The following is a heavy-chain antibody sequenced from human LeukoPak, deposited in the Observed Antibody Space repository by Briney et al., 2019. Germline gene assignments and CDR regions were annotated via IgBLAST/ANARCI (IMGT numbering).Heavy chain of an antibody. D-gene: IGHD3-22*01. Sequence: DPSETLSLTCTVSGGSISSSSYYWGWIRQPPGKGLEWIGSIYYSGNTYHSPSLMSRVTISVDTSKNQFSLKLSSVTAADTAVYYCARAPHFFDTSGSRYYFDYWGQGALVTVSS. CDR3: ARAPHFFDTSGSRYYFDY. CDR2: IYYSGNT. CDR1: GGSISSSSYY. V-gene: IGHV4-39*07. J-gene: IGHJ4*02.